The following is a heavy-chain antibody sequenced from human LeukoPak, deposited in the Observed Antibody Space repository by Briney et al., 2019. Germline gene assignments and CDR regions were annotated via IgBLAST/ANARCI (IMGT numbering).Heavy chain of an antibody. CDR1: GYTFTSYG. J-gene: IGHJ3*02. D-gene: IGHD1-1*01. CDR3: AGAYHWEAFDI. CDR2: INPNSGGT. Sequence: ASVKVSCKCSGYTFTSYGISWVRQAPGQGLEWMGWINPNSGGTNYAQKFQGRVTMTRDTSISTAYMELSRLGSDDTAVYYCAGAYHWEAFDIWGQGTMVTVSS. V-gene: IGHV1-2*02.